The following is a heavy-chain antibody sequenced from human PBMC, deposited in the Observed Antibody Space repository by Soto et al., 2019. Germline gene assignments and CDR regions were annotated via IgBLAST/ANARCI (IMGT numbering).Heavy chain of an antibody. V-gene: IGHV3-15*01. CDR2: IKRKTEGGTK. J-gene: IGHJ6*02. Sequence: EVQLVESGGGLAKPGGSLRLSCAASEFIFNNAWMNWVRQAPGKGLEWVGHIKRKTEGGTKDYAAPVKGRITISRDDSKNMVYLQINSLRTEDTAVYYCTSNTIVTPDYGFDVWGQGTTVTVSS. CDR3: TSNTIVTPDYGFDV. CDR1: EFIFNNAW. D-gene: IGHD1-26*01.